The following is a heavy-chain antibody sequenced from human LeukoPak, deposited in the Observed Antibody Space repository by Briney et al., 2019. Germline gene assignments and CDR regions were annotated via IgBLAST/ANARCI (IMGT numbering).Heavy chain of an antibody. Sequence: GGSLRLSCAASGFTFSSYEMNWVRQAPGKGLEWVSYISSSGSTIYYADSVKGRFTISRDNAKNSLYLQMNSLRAEDAAVYYCARDSSGWPFDYWGQGTLVTVSS. V-gene: IGHV3-48*03. CDR3: ARDSSGWPFDY. D-gene: IGHD6-19*01. J-gene: IGHJ4*02. CDR2: ISSSGSTI. CDR1: GFTFSSYE.